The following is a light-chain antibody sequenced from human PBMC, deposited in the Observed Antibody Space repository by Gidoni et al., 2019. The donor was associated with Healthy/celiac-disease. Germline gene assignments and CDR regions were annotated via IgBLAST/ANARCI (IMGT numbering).Light chain of an antibody. V-gene: IGKV3-20*01. CDR3: QQYGSSST. Sequence: ESVLTHSPGPLSLSPGERATLSCSASQSVSSCYLAWYQQKPGQAPRLIIYGASSRATGIQDRFSGSGAGTDLTLTIRRLEDEDFAVYYCQQYGSSSTFGQGTRLEIK. CDR2: GAS. J-gene: IGKJ5*01. CDR1: QSVSSCY.